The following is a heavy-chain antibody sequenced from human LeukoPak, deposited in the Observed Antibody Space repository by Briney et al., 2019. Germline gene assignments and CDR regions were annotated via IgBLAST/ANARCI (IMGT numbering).Heavy chain of an antibody. Sequence: SETLSLTCTVSGGSISSYYWSWIRQPPGKGLEWIGYIYHSGSTNYNPSLKSRVTISVDTSKNQFSLKLSSVTAADTAVYYCARYYSGSYYGWFDPWGQGTLVAVSS. J-gene: IGHJ5*02. D-gene: IGHD1-26*01. V-gene: IGHV4-59*08. CDR2: IYHSGST. CDR1: GGSISSYY. CDR3: ARYYSGSYYGWFDP.